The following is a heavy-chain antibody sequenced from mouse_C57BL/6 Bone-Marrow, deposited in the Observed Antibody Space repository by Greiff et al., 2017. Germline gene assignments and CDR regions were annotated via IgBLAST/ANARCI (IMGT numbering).Heavy chain of an antibody. CDR2: ISSGGSYT. CDR1: GFTFSSYG. Sequence: VQLQQSGGDLVKPGGSLKLSCAASGFTFSSYGMSWVRQTPDKRLEWVATISSGGSYTYYPDSVKGRFTISRDNAKNTLYLQMSSLKSEDTAMYYCARRNSNFYAMDYWGQGTSVTVSS. CDR3: ARRNSNFYAMDY. D-gene: IGHD2-5*01. J-gene: IGHJ4*01. V-gene: IGHV5-6*01.